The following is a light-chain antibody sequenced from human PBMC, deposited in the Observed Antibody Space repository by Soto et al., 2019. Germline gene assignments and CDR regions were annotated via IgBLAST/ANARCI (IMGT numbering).Light chain of an antibody. CDR1: SSDVGSYNL. CDR2: EGS. CDR3: CSYAGSNTYV. Sequence: QSAPTQPASVSGSPGQSITISCTGTSSDVGSYNLVSWYQQHPGKAPKVMIYEGSKRPSGISYRFSGSKSGNTASLTISGLQAEDEADYYCCSYAGSNTYVFGTGTKVTVL. J-gene: IGLJ1*01. V-gene: IGLV2-23*01.